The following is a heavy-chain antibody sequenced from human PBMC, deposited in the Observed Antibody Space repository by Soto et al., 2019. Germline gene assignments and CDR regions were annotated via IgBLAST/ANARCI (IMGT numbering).Heavy chain of an antibody. V-gene: IGHV4-59*08. CDR2: IYYSGTT. Sequence: SETLSLTCSVSGGSIGSYYWSWIRQPPGKGPEWIGCIYYSGTTNYNPSLKSRVTISIDTSKNQFSLKLNSVTAADTAVYYCARSHNWNDPFGYWGQGTLVTVSS. CDR3: ARSHNWNDPFGY. D-gene: IGHD1-1*01. CDR1: GGSIGSYY. J-gene: IGHJ4*02.